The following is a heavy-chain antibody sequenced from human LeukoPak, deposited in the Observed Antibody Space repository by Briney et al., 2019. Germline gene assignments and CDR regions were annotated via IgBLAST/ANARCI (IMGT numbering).Heavy chain of an antibody. D-gene: IGHD4-11*01. CDR3: TTSDINYRPFDN. CDR1: GFTFSSYW. Sequence: GGSLRLSCAASGFTFSSYWMSWVRQAPGKGLEWVANIKKDGSEKYYVDSVKGRFTISRDNAKNSLFLQVSSLRAEDTAVYYCTTSDINYRPFDNWGQGTLVTVSS. J-gene: IGHJ4*02. V-gene: IGHV3-7*01. CDR2: IKKDGSEK.